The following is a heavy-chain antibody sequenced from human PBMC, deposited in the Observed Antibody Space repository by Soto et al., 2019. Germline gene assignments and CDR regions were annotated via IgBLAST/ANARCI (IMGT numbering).Heavy chain of an antibody. CDR3: ARLVYDTRLNYMYFDF. J-gene: IGHJ4*02. CDR1: GVSISSGNL. V-gene: IGHV4-4*02. Sequence: SETLSLTCAVSGVSISSGNLWTCVRQTPQRGLEYIGEIFHDGTANYYPSFERRVAISVDTSKNQFSLKLTSVTAADTAIYFCARLVYDTRLNYMYFDFWGQGALVTVYS. CDR2: IFHDGTA. D-gene: IGHD2-8*01.